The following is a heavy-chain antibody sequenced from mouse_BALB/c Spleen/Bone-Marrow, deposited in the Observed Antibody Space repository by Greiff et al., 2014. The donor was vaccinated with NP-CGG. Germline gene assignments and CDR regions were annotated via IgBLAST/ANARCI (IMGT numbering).Heavy chain of an antibody. V-gene: IGHV14-3*02. CDR3: TKPSFYYGSSYWYFDV. CDR1: GFNIKDNY. D-gene: IGHD1-1*01. Sequence: DVQLVESGAELAKPGASVKLSCTASGFNIKDNYMHWVKQRPEQGLEWIGRIDPANGDTKYDPKFQGKATITADTSSNTAHLQLSSLTSEDTAVYYCTKPSFYYGSSYWYFDVWGAGTTVTVSS. J-gene: IGHJ1*01. CDR2: IDPANGDT.